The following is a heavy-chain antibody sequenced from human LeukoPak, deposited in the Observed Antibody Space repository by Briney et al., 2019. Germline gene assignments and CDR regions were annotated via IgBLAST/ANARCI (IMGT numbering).Heavy chain of an antibody. V-gene: IGHV4-30-4*01. Sequence: SQTLSLTCTVSGGSISSGDYYWSWIRQPPGKGLEWIGYIYYSGSTYYSPSLKSRVTISVDTSKNQFSLKLSSVTAADTAVYYCARVAHIVVVPEQNYYYGMDVWGQGTTVTVSS. CDR2: IYYSGST. CDR3: ARVAHIVVVPEQNYYYGMDV. CDR1: GGSISSGDYY. D-gene: IGHD2-2*01. J-gene: IGHJ6*02.